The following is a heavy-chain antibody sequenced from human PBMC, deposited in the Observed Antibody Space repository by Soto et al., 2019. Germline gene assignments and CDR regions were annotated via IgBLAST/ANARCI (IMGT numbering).Heavy chain of an antibody. D-gene: IGHD1-20*01. V-gene: IGHV4-59*01. Sequence: SETLSLTCTVSGVSITPYYWTWIRHPPGKGLEWIGHVYHTGNTYYNPSLKSRVTISLDTSKNQVSLRLKSVTAADTAVYYCAREQYNWKLWGQGTLVTVSS. CDR3: AREQYNWKL. CDR2: VYHTGNT. CDR1: GVSITPYY. J-gene: IGHJ4*02.